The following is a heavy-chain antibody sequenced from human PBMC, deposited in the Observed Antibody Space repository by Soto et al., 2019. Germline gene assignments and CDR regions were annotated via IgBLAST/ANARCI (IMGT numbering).Heavy chain of an antibody. CDR3: AVGVYSSGWYYFDY. Sequence: ASVKVSCKASGYTFTSYDINWVRQATGRGLEWMGWMNPNSGNTGYAQKFQGRVTMTRNTSISTAYMELSSLRSEDTAVYYCAVGVYSSGWYYFDYWGQGTLVTVSS. J-gene: IGHJ4*02. D-gene: IGHD6-19*01. V-gene: IGHV1-8*01. CDR1: GYTFTSYD. CDR2: MNPNSGNT.